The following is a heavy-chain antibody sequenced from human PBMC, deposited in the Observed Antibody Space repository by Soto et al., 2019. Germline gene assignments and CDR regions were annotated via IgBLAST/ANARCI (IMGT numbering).Heavy chain of an antibody. D-gene: IGHD3-22*01. CDR1: GFTFSSYA. CDR2: ISYDGSNK. CDR3: AREPNQRYYYDSSGYAPSDY. J-gene: IGHJ4*02. V-gene: IGHV3-30-3*01. Sequence: PASGFTFSSYAMHWVRQAPGKGLEWVAVISYDGSNKYYADSVKGRFTISRDNSKNTLYLQMNSLRAEDTAVYYCAREPNQRYYYDSSGYAPSDYWGQGTLVTVSS.